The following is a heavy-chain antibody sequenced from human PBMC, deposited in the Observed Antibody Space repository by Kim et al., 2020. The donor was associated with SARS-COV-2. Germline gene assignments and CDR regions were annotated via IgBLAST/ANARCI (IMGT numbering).Heavy chain of an antibody. CDR3: ATDLLDY. CDR2: GGPT. J-gene: IGHJ4*02. Sequence: GGPTDTATPVKGRFTIASDDSKGTVYLKMRSLKTEDTAVYYCATDLLDYWGQGSLVTVSS. V-gene: IGHV3-15*05.